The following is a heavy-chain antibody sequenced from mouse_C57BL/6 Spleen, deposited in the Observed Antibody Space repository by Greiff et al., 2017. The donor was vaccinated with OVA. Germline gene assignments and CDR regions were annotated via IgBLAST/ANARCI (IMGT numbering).Heavy chain of an antibody. CDR2: ISSGSSTI. D-gene: IGHD1-1*01. CDR3: ARDFITTVVAPDY. V-gene: IGHV5-17*01. J-gene: IGHJ2*01. Sequence: EVHLVESGGGLVKPGGSLKLSCAASGFTFSDYGMHWVRQAPEKGLEWVAYISSGSSTIYYADTVKGRFTISRDNAKNTLFLQMTSLRSEDTALYYCARDFITTVVAPDYWGQGTTLTVSS. CDR1: GFTFSDYG.